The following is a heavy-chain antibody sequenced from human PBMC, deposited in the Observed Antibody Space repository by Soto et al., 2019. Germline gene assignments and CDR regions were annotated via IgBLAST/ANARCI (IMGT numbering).Heavy chain of an antibody. CDR2: ISGSDGST. J-gene: IGHJ4*02. D-gene: IGHD6-13*01. CDR3: VRRSSSLYFDY. V-gene: IGHV3-23*01. CDR1: GFTFSSYA. Sequence: EVQLLESGGGLVQPGGSLRLSCAASGFTFSSYAMNWVRQAPGKGLVWVSVISGSDGSTYYADSVKGRFTISRDNSKNTLNLQMNSLRAEDTAVYYCVRRSSSLYFDYWGQEPLVTASS.